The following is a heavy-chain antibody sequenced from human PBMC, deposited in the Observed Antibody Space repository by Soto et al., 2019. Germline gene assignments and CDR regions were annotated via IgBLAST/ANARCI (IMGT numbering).Heavy chain of an antibody. V-gene: IGHV4-4*02. CDR1: GGSISSSNW. J-gene: IGHJ4*02. Sequence: QVQLQESGPGLVKPSGTLSLTCAVSGGSISSSNWWSWVRQPPGKGLEWIGKIYHSGSTNYNPSLTSRVTISVDKSKNQFSLKLRSVTAADTAVYYCARVYMVRGTIIRYFDYWGQGTLVTVSS. CDR2: IYHSGST. D-gene: IGHD3-10*01. CDR3: ARVYMVRGTIIRYFDY.